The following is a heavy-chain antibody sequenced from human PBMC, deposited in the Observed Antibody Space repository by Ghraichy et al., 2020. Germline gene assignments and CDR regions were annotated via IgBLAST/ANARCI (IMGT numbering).Heavy chain of an antibody. D-gene: IGHD3-22*01. CDR2: IYYSGST. CDR3: ARAGAYYDSSGYYYAYFDY. V-gene: IGHV4-30-4*01. J-gene: IGHJ4*02. Sequence: LSLTCTVSGGSISSGDYYWSWIRQPPGKGLEWIGYIYYSGSTYYNPSLKSRVTISVDTSKNQFSLKLSSVTAADTAVYYCARAGAYYDSSGYYYAYFDYWGQGTLVTVSS. CDR1: GGSISSGDYY.